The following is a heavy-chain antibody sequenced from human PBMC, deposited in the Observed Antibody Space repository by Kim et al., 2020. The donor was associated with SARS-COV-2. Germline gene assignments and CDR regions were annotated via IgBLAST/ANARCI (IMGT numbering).Heavy chain of an antibody. CDR3: ARGEYSGYDLLDY. V-gene: IGHV4-34*01. Sequence: YNPSLKSRVTISVDTSKNQFSLKLSSVTAADTAVYYCARGEYSGYDLLDYWGQGTLVTVSS. D-gene: IGHD5-12*01. J-gene: IGHJ4*02.